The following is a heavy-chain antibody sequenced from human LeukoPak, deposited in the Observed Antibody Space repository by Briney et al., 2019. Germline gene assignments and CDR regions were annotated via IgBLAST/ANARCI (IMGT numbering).Heavy chain of an antibody. CDR1: GFTFSSYA. D-gene: IGHD4-17*01. V-gene: IGHV3-23*01. Sequence: GGSLRLSCAASGFTFSSYAMSWVRQAPGKGLEWVSAISGSGSSTYYADSVKGRITISRDTTKNTLYLQMNSLRAEDTAVYYCAHYGDFPHWGQGTLVTVSS. CDR3: AHYGDFPH. CDR2: ISGSGSST. J-gene: IGHJ4*02.